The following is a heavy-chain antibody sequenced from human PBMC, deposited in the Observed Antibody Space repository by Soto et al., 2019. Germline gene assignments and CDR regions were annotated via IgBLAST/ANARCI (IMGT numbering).Heavy chain of an antibody. CDR3: ARGRYGDY. Sequence: ASVKVSCKASGYTFTSYAMHWVRQAPGQRLEWMGWINAGNGNTKYSQKFQGRVIVTRDTSTSTAYMELRSLRSDDTAVYYCARGRYGDYWGQGALVSVSS. CDR2: INAGNGNT. J-gene: IGHJ4*02. CDR1: GYTFTSYA. D-gene: IGHD1-1*01. V-gene: IGHV1-3*01.